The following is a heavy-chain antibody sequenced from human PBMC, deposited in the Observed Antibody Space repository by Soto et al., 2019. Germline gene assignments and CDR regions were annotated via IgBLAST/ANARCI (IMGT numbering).Heavy chain of an antibody. CDR2: IIPIFGTA. J-gene: IGHJ5*02. CDR1: GGTFSSYA. V-gene: IGHV1-69*06. Sequence: SVKVSCKASGGTFSSYAISWVRQAPGQGLEWMGGIIPIFGTANYAQKFQGRATITADKSTSTAYMELSSLRSEDTAVYYCVDYASGWFDPWGQGTLVTVSS. D-gene: IGHD4-17*01. CDR3: VDYASGWFDP.